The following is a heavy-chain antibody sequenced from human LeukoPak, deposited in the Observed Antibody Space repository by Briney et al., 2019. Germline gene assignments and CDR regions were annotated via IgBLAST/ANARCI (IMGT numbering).Heavy chain of an antibody. Sequence: PGGSLRLSCAASGFTFSSYWMHWVRQAPGKGLVWVSRINSDGSTTNYADSVKGRFTISRDNAKNTLYLQMNSLGPEDTAVYYCSRGSTMTGWNYWGQGTLVTVSS. CDR1: GFTFSSYW. CDR3: SRGSTMTGWNY. J-gene: IGHJ4*02. V-gene: IGHV3-74*01. CDR2: INSDGSTT. D-gene: IGHD5/OR15-5a*01.